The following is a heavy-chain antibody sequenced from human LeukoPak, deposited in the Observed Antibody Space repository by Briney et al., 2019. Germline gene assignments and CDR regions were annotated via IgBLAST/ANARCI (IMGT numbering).Heavy chain of an antibody. CDR1: EFIVSINY. J-gene: IGHJ3*02. Sequence: GGSLRLSCAASEFIVSINYMTWVRQAPGKGLEWVSLIYSRGDTKYADSVKGRFTISRDNSKNTLYLQMSSLRTEDTAVYYCARVVDTPMVLYGAFDIWGQGTMVTVSS. V-gene: IGHV3-66*01. CDR3: ARVVDTPMVLYGAFDI. D-gene: IGHD5-18*01. CDR2: IYSRGDT.